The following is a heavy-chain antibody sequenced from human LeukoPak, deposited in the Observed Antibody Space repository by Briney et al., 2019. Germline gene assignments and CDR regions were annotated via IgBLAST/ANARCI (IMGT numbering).Heavy chain of an antibody. CDR3: AKDPTSSSALDY. J-gene: IGHJ4*02. V-gene: IGHV3-48*01. CDR1: GFTFDDYG. D-gene: IGHD6-6*01. CDR2: ISRSSSTI. Sequence: GGSLRLSCAASGFTFDDYGMSWVRQAPGKGLEWISYISRSSSTIYYADSVKGRFTISRDNAKNSLYLQMNSLRAEDTAVYYCAKDPTSSSALDYWGQGTLVTVSS.